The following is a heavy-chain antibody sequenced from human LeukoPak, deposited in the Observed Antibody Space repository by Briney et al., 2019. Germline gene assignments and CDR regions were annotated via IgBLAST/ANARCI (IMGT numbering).Heavy chain of an antibody. CDR2: ISGSGGST. V-gene: IGHV3-23*01. J-gene: IGHJ3*02. CDR3: AKGAYYYGSGPDPDDAFDI. Sequence: PGGSLRLSCTASGFTFSSYAMSWVRQAPGKGLECVSAISGSGGSTYYAASVKGRFTISRDNSKNTLYLQMNSLRAEDTAVYYCAKGAYYYGSGPDPDDAFDIWGQGTMVTVSS. CDR1: GFTFSSYA. D-gene: IGHD3-10*01.